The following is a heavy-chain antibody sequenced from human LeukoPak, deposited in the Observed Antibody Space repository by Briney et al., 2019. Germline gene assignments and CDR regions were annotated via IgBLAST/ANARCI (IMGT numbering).Heavy chain of an antibody. CDR3: TRHDGSRIDY. V-gene: IGHV3-73*01. J-gene: IGHJ4*02. D-gene: IGHD6-13*01. CDR1: GFTFSGSA. Sequence: QAGGSLRLSCAASGFTFSGSAMHWVRQASGKGLEWVGRIRSKANSYATAYAASVKGRFTISRDDSKNTAYLQMNSLKTEDTAVYYCTRHDGSRIDYWGQGTLVTVSS. CDR2: IRSKANSYAT.